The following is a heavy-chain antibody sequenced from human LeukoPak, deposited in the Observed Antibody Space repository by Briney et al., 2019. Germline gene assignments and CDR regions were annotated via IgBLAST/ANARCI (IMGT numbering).Heavy chain of an antibody. CDR3: ARDATTAIGTVYMDV. V-gene: IGHV3-7*01. CDR2: IKKDGSDK. Sequence: GRSRRLSWAASGFTFSSYWMSWVRRARGKGLEWGANIKKDGSDKYYMDSVKGRFTIPRDNAKPSLYLQMNSLRAEDTAVYYRARDATTAIGTVYMDVWGKGTTVTISS. CDR1: GFTFSSYW. J-gene: IGHJ6*03. D-gene: IGHD1-1*01.